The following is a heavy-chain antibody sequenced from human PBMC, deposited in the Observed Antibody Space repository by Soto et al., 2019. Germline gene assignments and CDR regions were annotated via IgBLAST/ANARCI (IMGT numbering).Heavy chain of an antibody. J-gene: IGHJ6*03. CDR3: ARERSTNYYYYMDV. V-gene: IGHV4-59*06. CDR1: GGSISSYY. CDR2: IYYSGST. Sequence: SGTLSLTCTVSGGSISSYYWSWIRQHPGKGLEWIGYIYYSGSTYYNPSLKSRVTISVDTSKNQFSLKLSSVTAADTAVYYCARERSTNYYYYMDVWGKGTTVTVSS.